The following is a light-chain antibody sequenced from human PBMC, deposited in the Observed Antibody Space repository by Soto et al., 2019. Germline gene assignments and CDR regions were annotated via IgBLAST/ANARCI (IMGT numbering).Light chain of an antibody. V-gene: IGKV3-11*01. CDR2: DAY. J-gene: IGKJ4*01. Sequence: EIVLTQSPATLSLSPGERATLSCRASQSVRGYLAWYQQKLGQAPRLLISDAYNSAAGVPARFSGSGSGADFTLTISSLEPEDFAVYYCQQRSAWPLTFGGGTKVEIK. CDR3: QQRSAWPLT. CDR1: QSVRGY.